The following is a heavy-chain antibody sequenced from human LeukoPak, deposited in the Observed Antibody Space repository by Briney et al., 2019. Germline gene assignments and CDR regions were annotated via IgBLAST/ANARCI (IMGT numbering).Heavy chain of an antibody. CDR1: GGSFSNYY. J-gene: IGHJ5*02. Sequence: SETLSLTCAVYGGSFSNYYWSWIRQPPGMGLEWIGEINHSGSTNYNPSLKSRVIISEDTSKNQFSLKVSSVTAADTAVYYCARPSIRARGSFDPWGQGTLVTVSS. CDR3: ARPSIRARGSFDP. CDR2: INHSGST. V-gene: IGHV4-34*01. D-gene: IGHD5-24*01.